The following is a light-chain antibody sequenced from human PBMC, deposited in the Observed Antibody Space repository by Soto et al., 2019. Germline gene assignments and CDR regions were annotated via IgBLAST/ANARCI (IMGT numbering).Light chain of an antibody. CDR3: QQYYSTPPLT. CDR2: WAS. V-gene: IGKV4-1*01. Sequence: DIVMTQSPDSLAVSLGERATINCKSSQSVLYSSNNKNYLAWYQQKPGQPPKLLIYWASTRESGVPDRFSGSGSGTDFTLTISSLQAEDVAVYDCQQYYSTPPLTFGQGTKVEIK. J-gene: IGKJ1*01. CDR1: QSVLYSSNNKNY.